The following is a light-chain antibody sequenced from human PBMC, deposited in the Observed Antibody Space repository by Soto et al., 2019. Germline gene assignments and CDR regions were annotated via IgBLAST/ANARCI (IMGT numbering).Light chain of an antibody. CDR3: QQYGSSPWT. Sequence: EIVLTQSPATLSLSPVERATLSCRASQSVGTFFAWYQPKPGQAPRLLIYDASNRATGIPARFSGSGSGTDFTLTISRLEPEDFAVYYCQQYGSSPWTCGQGTKGDIK. CDR2: DAS. CDR1: QSVGTF. V-gene: IGKV3-11*01. J-gene: IGKJ1*01.